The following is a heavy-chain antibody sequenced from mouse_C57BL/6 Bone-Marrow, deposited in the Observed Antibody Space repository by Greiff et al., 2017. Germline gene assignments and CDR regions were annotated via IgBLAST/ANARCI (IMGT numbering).Heavy chain of an antibody. CDR2: INPNNGGT. CDR3: ARSNPPYYYGSSLFAY. J-gene: IGHJ3*01. CDR1: GYTFTDYN. Sequence: VQLKQSGPELVKPGASVKIPCKASGYTFTDYNMDWVKQSHGKSLEWIGDINPNNGGTIYNQKFKGKATLTVDKSSSTAYMELRSLTSEDTAVYYCARSNPPYYYGSSLFAYWGQGTLVTVSA. V-gene: IGHV1-18*01. D-gene: IGHD1-1*01.